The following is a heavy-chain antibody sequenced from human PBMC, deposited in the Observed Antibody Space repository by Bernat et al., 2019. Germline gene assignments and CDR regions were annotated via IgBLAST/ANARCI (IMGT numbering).Heavy chain of an antibody. CDR1: GFTFSSYW. J-gene: IGHJ4*02. Sequence: EVQLVESGGGLVQPGGSLRLSCAASGFTFSSYWMSWVRQAPGKGLEWVANIKQDGSEKYYVDSVKGRFTISRDNAKNSLYLQMNSLRAEDTAVYYCARDRLHYDILTGYYLFDYWGQGTLVTVSS. D-gene: IGHD3-9*01. CDR2: IKQDGSEK. V-gene: IGHV3-7*01. CDR3: ARDRLHYDILTGYYLFDY.